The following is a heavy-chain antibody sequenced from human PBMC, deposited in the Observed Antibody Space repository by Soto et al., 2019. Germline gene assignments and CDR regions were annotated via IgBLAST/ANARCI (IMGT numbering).Heavy chain of an antibody. J-gene: IGHJ3*01. CDR1: GGSVSTQY. D-gene: IGHD5-12*01. Sequence: QVQLQESGPGLVKPSETLSLTCTVSGGSVSTQYWSWIRQTPGKGLEWLAYIYNSGSTAYNPSLRSRLSVSIDTYKNLFFLRLSSVTAGDTAVYFCARHVTTFTSGNDYDVFDVWGQGTMVTVSS. CDR3: ARHVTTFTSGNDYDVFDV. V-gene: IGHV4-59*08. CDR2: IYNSGST.